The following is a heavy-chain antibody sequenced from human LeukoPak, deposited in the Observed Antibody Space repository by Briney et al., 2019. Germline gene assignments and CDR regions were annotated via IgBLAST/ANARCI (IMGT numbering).Heavy chain of an antibody. CDR1: GFTFSSYG. CDR2: IYYSGST. CDR3: ARGLNDSWTGENY. D-gene: IGHD3-3*01. Sequence: GSLRLSCAASGFTFSSYGMSWIRQPPGKGLEWIGSIYYSGSTYYNPSLKSRVTISLDTSKSQFSLKVRYVTAADTAVYYCARGLNDSWTGENYWGQGTLVTVSS. V-gene: IGHV4-39*07. J-gene: IGHJ4*02.